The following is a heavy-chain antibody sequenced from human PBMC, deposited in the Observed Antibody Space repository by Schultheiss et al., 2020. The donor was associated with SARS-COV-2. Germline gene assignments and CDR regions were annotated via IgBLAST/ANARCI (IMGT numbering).Heavy chain of an antibody. Sequence: GGSLRLSCAASGFTFSSYSMNWVRQAPGKGLEWVSSISSSSSYIYYADSVKGRFTISRDNAKNSLYLQMNSLRAEDTAVYYCARGHEYYYGSGISYYYYGMDVWGQGTTVTVSS. CDR2: ISSSSSYI. CDR3: ARGHEYYYGSGISYYYYGMDV. V-gene: IGHV3-21*01. D-gene: IGHD3-10*01. J-gene: IGHJ6*02. CDR1: GFTFSSYS.